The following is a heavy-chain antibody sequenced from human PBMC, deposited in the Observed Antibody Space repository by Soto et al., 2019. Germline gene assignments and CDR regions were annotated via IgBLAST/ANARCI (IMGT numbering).Heavy chain of an antibody. CDR1: AGSFSGYY. Sequence: SETLSLTCGVYAGSFSGYYWTWIRQSPGKGLEWIGEINHSGSTNFNPSLRGRVTMSIDTSKNQFSLNLSSVTAADTAVYYCARVTINVSTFYFDQWGQGTPVTVSS. CDR3: ARVTINVSTFYFDQ. D-gene: IGHD2-8*01. J-gene: IGHJ4*02. V-gene: IGHV4-34*01. CDR2: INHSGST.